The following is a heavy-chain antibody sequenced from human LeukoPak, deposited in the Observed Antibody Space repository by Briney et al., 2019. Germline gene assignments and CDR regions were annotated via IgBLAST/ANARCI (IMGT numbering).Heavy chain of an antibody. CDR1: GGSISSGSYY. J-gene: IGHJ6*03. CDR2: IYTSGST. Sequence: SETLSLTCTVSGGSISSGSYYWSWIRQPAGKGLEWIGRIYTSGSTNYNPSLKSRVTISVDTSKNQFSLKLSSVTAADTAVYYCARGRFGELSTYYYYMDVWGKGTTVTISS. CDR3: ARGRFGELSTYYYYMDV. D-gene: IGHD3-10*01. V-gene: IGHV4-61*02.